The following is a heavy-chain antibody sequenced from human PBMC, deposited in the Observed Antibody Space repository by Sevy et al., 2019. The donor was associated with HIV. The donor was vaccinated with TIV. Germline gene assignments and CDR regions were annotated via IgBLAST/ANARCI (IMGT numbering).Heavy chain of an antibody. V-gene: IGHV4-59*01. D-gene: IGHD5-12*01. J-gene: IGHJ5*02. CDR3: AGAPPVRSGDDSLNWFDP. CDR1: GGSISAYY. CDR2: IYYTGST. Sequence: SETMSLTCTVFGGSISAYYWSWIRQSPGKGLEYIGYIYYTGSTYYNPSLKSRVTISIDTSKNQFSLRLTSVTAADTALYCCAGAPPVRSGDDSLNWFDPWGQGTLVTVSS.